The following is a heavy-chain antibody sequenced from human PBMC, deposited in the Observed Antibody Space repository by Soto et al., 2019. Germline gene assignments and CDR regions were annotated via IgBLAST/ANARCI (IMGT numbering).Heavy chain of an antibody. J-gene: IGHJ5*02. V-gene: IGHV1-69*10. CDR1: GGTFSSYP. CDR3: AGDLRSGYDSGPVEGWFDP. D-gene: IGHD5-12*01. CDR2: IIPILGIA. Sequence: ASVKVSCKASGGTFSSYPISWVRQAPGQGLEWMGRIIPILGIANYAQKFQGRVTITGDKSTSTASMELSSLRSEDTAVYYCAGDLRSGYDSGPVEGWFDPWGQGTLVTVSS.